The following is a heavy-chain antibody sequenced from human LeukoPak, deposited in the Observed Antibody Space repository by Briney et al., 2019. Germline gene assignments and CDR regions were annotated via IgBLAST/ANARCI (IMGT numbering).Heavy chain of an antibody. V-gene: IGHV1-69*05. CDR2: IIPIFGTA. Sequence: ASVKVSCKASGGTFSSYAISWVRQAPGQGLEWMGGIIPIFGTANYAQKFQGRVTITTDESTSTAYMELSSLRSEDTAVYYCARSPEDIVVVPAAENAFDIWGQGTMVTVSS. CDR3: ARSPEDIVVVPAAENAFDI. CDR1: GGTFSSYA. J-gene: IGHJ3*02. D-gene: IGHD2-2*01.